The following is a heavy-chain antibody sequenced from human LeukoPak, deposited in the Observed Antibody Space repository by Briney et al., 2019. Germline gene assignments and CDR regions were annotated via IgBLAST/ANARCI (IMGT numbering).Heavy chain of an antibody. CDR3: AKDMGEDGSYYLDY. CDR2: ISGSGART. D-gene: IGHD1-26*01. V-gene: IGHV3-23*01. CDR1: GFTFSSYA. Sequence: GGSLRLSCAASGFTFSSYAMSWVRQAPGRGLEWVSAISGSGARTYYAGSVKGRFTISRDTSKNTLYLQMNSLRAEDTAVYYCAKDMGEDGSYYLDYWGQGTLVTVSS. J-gene: IGHJ4*02.